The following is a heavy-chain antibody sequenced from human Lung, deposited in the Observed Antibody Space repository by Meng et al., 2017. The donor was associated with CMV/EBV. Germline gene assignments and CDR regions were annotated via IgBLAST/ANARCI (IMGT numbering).Heavy chain of an antibody. Sequence: SVXVSXXASGGTFSNYAVSWVRQAPGEGLEWMGGIIPLYATANYAQRFQGRVTITTDESTSTAYMEVSSLRSEDTAVYYCARASYYGSGSYYHVDSWGQRTPVXVSS. V-gene: IGHV1-69*05. CDR3: ARASYYGSGSYYHVDS. D-gene: IGHD3-10*01. CDR1: GGTFSNYA. CDR2: IIPLYATA. J-gene: IGHJ4*02.